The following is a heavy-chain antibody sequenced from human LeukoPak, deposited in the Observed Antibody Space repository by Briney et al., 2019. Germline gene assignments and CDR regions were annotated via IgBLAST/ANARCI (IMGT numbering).Heavy chain of an antibody. CDR3: ARDPETESFDY. CDR2: IKQDGSEK. CDR1: GFTFSSYG. J-gene: IGHJ4*02. V-gene: IGHV3-7*01. Sequence: GGSLRLSCAASGFTFSSYGMHWVRQAPGKGLEWVANIKQDGSEKYYVDSVKGRFTISRDNAKNSLYLQMNSLRAEDTAVYYCARDPETESFDYWGQGTLVTVSS.